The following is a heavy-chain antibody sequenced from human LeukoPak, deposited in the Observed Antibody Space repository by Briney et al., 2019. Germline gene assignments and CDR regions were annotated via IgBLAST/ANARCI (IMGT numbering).Heavy chain of an antibody. CDR1: GYMFTSFP. CDR2: VNAGNGNT. J-gene: IGHJ4*02. V-gene: IGHV1-3*01. Sequence: ASVKVSCKASGYMFTSFPVHWVRQAPGQRLEWMGWVNAGNGNTRYSQKFQDRVTITRDTSANTAYMELSSLRSEDTAVYYCTRLGTAGTFDYWGQGTLVTVSS. D-gene: IGHD6-13*01. CDR3: TRLGTAGTFDY.